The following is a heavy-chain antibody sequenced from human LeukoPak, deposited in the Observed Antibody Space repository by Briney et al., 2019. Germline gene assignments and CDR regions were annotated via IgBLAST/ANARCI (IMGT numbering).Heavy chain of an antibody. CDR3: ARGRPHGNDY. V-gene: IGHV3-74*01. Sequence: GGSLRLSCAASGFTFSSYWMNWVRQAPGKGLVWVSRIASDGSSITYADSVKGRFSISRDNAKNTLYLQMNSLRVEDTAVYYCARGRPHGNDYWGQGTLVTVSS. CDR2: IASDGSSI. D-gene: IGHD4-23*01. J-gene: IGHJ4*02. CDR1: GFTFSSYW.